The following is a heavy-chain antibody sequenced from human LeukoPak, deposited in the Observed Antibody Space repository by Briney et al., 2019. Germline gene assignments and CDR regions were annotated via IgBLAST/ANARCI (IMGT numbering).Heavy chain of an antibody. D-gene: IGHD6-19*01. CDR3: TKDGPWLEACN. V-gene: IGHV3-48*01. Sequence: GGSLRLSCAASGFTFSSYSMNRVRQAPGKGLEWVSYISSVGGTTYYADSVKGRFTVSRDNAKNSLFLQMNSLRAEDTAVYYCTKDGPWLEACNWGQGTLVTVSS. CDR1: GFTFSSYS. J-gene: IGHJ4*02. CDR2: ISSVGGTT.